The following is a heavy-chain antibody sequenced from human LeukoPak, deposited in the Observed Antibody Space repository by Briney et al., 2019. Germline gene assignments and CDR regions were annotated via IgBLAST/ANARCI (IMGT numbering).Heavy chain of an antibody. D-gene: IGHD4-17*01. J-gene: IGHJ6*03. V-gene: IGHV1-69*05. CDR3: AREVTVTTLWHYYYYMDV. CDR1: GGTFSSYA. CDR2: IIPIFGTA. Sequence: SVKASCKASGGTFSSYAISWVRQAPGQGLEWMGRIIPIFGTANYAQKFQGRVTITTDESTSTAYMELSSLRSEDTAVYYCAREVTVTTLWHYYYYMDVWGKGTTVTVSS.